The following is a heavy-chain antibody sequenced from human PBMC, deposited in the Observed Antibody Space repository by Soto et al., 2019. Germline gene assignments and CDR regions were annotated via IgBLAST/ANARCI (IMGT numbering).Heavy chain of an antibody. V-gene: IGHV3-30*15. J-gene: IGHJ4*02. CDR3: ARDRLRLGELSLIGYFDY. CDR1: GFTFTSYA. D-gene: IGHD3-16*02. Sequence: QVQLVESGGSVVQPGRSLRLSCEASGFTFTSYAMHWVRQAPGKGLEWVAVISYDGINEYYADYVKGRFTISRDNSKNTLFLQMSSLRVEYTAVYYCARDRLRLGELSLIGYFDYWGQGTLVTVSS. CDR2: ISYDGINE.